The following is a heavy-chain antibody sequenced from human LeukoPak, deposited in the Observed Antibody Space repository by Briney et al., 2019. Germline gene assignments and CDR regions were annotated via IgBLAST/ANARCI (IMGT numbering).Heavy chain of an antibody. CDR2: ISYDGSNK. CDR3: AKDKGAVTGTFDY. Sequence: PGRSLRLSCAASGFTFSSYGMHWVRQAPGKGLEWVAVISYDGSNKYYADSVKGRFTIPRDNSKNTLYLQMNSLRAEDTAVYYCAKDKGAVTGTFDYWGQGTLVTVSS. V-gene: IGHV3-30*18. CDR1: GFTFSSYG. J-gene: IGHJ4*02. D-gene: IGHD1-14*01.